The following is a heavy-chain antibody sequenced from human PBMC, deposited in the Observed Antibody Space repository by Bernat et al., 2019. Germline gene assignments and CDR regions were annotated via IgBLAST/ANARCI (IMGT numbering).Heavy chain of an antibody. CDR2: ISWNSGRI. CDR1: GFTFYDYA. CDR3: TKSVAEAGTREFNY. V-gene: IGHV3-9*01. Sequence: SGFTFYDYAMHLVRQAPGKGLEWVSGISWNSGRIGYSDSVKGRFTIYRANAKNSLYLQMNSLIAEDTALYYCTKSVAEAGTREFNYWGQ. D-gene: IGHD6-13*01. J-gene: IGHJ4*02.